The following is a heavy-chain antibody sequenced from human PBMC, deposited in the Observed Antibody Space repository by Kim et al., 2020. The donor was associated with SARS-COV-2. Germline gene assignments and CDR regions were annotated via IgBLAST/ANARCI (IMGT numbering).Heavy chain of an antibody. CDR2: IYYSGST. D-gene: IGHD3-3*01. CDR3: ARGSSLTIFGVVGWFDP. Sequence: SETLSLTCTVSGGSISSYYWSWIRQPPGKGLEWIGYIYYSGSTNYNPSLKSRVIISVDTSKNQFSLKLSSVTAADTAVYYCARGSSLTIFGVVGWFDPGG. CDR1: GGSISSYY. V-gene: IGHV4-59*01. J-gene: IGHJ5*02.